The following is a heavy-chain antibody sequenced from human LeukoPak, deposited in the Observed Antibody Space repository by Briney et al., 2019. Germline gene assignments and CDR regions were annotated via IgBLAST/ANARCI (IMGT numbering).Heavy chain of an antibody. J-gene: IGHJ3*02. CDR1: GGSISGYY. D-gene: IGHD2/OR15-2a*01. CDR2: ISGSGGST. CDR3: ARRYFDAFDI. V-gene: IGHV3-23*01. Sequence: ETLSLTCTVSGGSISGYYWSWIRQAPGKGLEWVSAISGSGGSTYYADSVKGRFTISRDNSKNTLYLQMNSLRAEDTAVYYCARRYFDAFDIWGQGTMVTVSS.